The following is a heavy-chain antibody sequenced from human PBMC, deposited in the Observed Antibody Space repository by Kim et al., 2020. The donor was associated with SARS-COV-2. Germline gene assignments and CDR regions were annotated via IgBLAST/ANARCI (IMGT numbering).Heavy chain of an antibody. V-gene: IGHV3-11*05. D-gene: IGHD6-6*01. CDR3: ARDQGIAARRILVYYYFGMDV. CDR2: ISSSSSYT. Sequence: GGSLRLSCAASGFTFSDYYMSWIRQAPGKGLEWVSYISSSSSYTNYADSVKGRFTISRDNAKNSLYLQMNSLRAEDTAVYYCARDQGIAARRILVYYYFGMDVSGQATMVTVAS. CDR1: GFTFSDYY. J-gene: IGHJ6*02.